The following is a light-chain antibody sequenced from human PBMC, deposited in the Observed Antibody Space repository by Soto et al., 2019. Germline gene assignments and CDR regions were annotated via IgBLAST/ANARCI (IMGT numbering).Light chain of an antibody. CDR1: NSDIGGYNF. Sequence: QSALTQPASVSGSPGHSITISCTGTNSDIGGYNFVSWYQHHPGKATKLMIFEVSNRPSGVSNRFSGSKSGNTASLTISGLQTEDEADYYCSSFTSSDTDVFGTGTKVTVL. CDR3: SSFTSSDTDV. V-gene: IGLV2-14*01. CDR2: EVS. J-gene: IGLJ1*01.